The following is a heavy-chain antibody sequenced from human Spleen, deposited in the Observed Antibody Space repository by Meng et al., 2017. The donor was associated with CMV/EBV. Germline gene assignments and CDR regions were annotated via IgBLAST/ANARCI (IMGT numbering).Heavy chain of an antibody. V-gene: IGHV3-20*04. CDR1: GFTFDDNG. CDR2: INWNGGRT. D-gene: IGHD3-3*02. J-gene: IGHJ4*02. CDR3: ARSGISTMRFDY. Sequence: GGSLRLSCAASGFTFDDNGMSWVRQVPGKGLEWVSSINWNGGRTGYADSVKGRFTISRDNAKDSLYLQMDSLRAEDTALYYCARSGISTMRFDYWGQGTVVTVSS.